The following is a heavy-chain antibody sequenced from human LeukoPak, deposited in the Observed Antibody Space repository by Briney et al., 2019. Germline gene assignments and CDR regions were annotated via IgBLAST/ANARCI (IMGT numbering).Heavy chain of an antibody. CDR3: ARDSSYKWELREYFDY. CDR1: GYTFTSYG. D-gene: IGHD1-26*01. V-gene: IGHV1-18*01. CDR2: ISAYNGNT. Sequence: ASVKVSCKASGYTFTSYGISWVRQAPGQGLEWMGWISAYNGNTNYAQKLQGRVTMTTDTSTSTAYMELRSLRSDDTAVYYCARDSSYKWELREYFDYWGQGTLVTVSP. J-gene: IGHJ4*02.